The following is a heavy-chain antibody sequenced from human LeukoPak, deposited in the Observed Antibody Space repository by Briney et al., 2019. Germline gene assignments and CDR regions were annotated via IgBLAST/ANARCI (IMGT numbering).Heavy chain of an antibody. CDR1: GYTFTGYY. CDR3: ARHGGPYPGSRSSWLVYYYYYMDV. Sequence: GASVKVSCKASGYTFTGYYMHWVRQAPGQGLEWMGWINPNSGGTNYAQKFQGRVTMTRDTSISTAYMELSRLRSDDTAVYYCARHGGPYPGSRSSWLVYYYYYMDVWGKGTTVTISS. D-gene: IGHD6-13*01. J-gene: IGHJ6*03. V-gene: IGHV1-2*02. CDR2: INPNSGGT.